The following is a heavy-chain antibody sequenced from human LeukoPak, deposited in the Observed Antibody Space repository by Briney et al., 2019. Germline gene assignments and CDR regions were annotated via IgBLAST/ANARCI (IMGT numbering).Heavy chain of an antibody. Sequence: PSETLSLTCAVYGGSFSGYYWSWIRQPPGKGLEWIGEINHSGSTNYNPSLKSRVTISVDTSKNQFSLKLSSVTAADTAVYYCARDLVESIADWFDPWGQGTLVTVSS. CDR2: INHSGST. D-gene: IGHD2-15*01. J-gene: IGHJ5*02. CDR1: GGSFSGYY. CDR3: ARDLVESIADWFDP. V-gene: IGHV4-34*01.